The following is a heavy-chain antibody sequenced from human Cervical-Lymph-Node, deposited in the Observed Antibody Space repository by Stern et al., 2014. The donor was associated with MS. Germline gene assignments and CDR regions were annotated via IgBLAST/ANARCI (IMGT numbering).Heavy chain of an antibody. D-gene: IGHD2-21*02. CDR2: IIPIFGTA. V-gene: IGHV1-69*01. CDR3: ASAYCGGDCPDWYFDL. Sequence: VQLVEYGAEVKKPGSSVKVSCKASGGTFSSYAISWVRQAPGQGLEWMGGIIPIFGTANYAQKFQGRVTITADESTSTAYMELSSLRSEDTAVYYCASAYCGGDCPDWYFDLWGRGTLVTVSS. J-gene: IGHJ2*01. CDR1: GGTFSSYA.